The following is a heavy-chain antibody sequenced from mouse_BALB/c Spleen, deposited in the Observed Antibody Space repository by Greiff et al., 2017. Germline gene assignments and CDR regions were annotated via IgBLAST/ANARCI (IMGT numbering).Heavy chain of an antibody. CDR1: GFTFSSFG. CDR3: ARSGDYDERAMDY. D-gene: IGHD2-4*01. V-gene: IGHV5-17*02. CDR2: ISSGSSTI. J-gene: IGHJ4*01. Sequence: DVMLVESGGGLVQPGGSRKLSCAASGFTFSSFGMHWVRQAPEKGLEWVAYISSGSSTIYYADTVKGRFTISRDNPKNTLFLQMTSLRSEDTAMYYCARSGDYDERAMDYWGQGTSVTVSS.